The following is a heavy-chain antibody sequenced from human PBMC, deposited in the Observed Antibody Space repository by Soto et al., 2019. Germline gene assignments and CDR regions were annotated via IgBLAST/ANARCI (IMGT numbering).Heavy chain of an antibody. V-gene: IGHV4-34*02. CDR2: VNDLGNT. CDR1: GGSFSDYY. J-gene: IGHJ6*02. D-gene: IGHD1-1*01. Sequence: QVQLQQWGAGLLKPSETLSLTCAVYGGSFSDYYWNWIRQPPGKGMEWIGEVNDLGNTNYSPSLLGRVTISIDTSKNQLSLELTSVTAADTAVYYCERSRNLDVWGQGTTVTVSS. CDR3: ERSRNLDV.